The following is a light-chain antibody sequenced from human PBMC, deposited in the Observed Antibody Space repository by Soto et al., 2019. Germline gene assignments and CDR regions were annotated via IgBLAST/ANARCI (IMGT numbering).Light chain of an antibody. CDR2: EAS. V-gene: IGKV1-5*03. CDR1: QTISSW. J-gene: IGKJ1*01. CDR3: QQDNTYSWT. Sequence: DIQLTQSHSTLSGSVGDRVTITFRASQTISSWLAWYQQKPGKAPKLLIYEASSLESGVPSRFGGSGSGTEFTLTISSLQPDDFATYYCQQDNTYSWTFGQGTKVDIK.